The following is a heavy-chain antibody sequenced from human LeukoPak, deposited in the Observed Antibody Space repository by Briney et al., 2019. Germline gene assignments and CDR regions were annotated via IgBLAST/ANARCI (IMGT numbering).Heavy chain of an antibody. CDR1: GYTFTSHV. V-gene: IGHV1-18*01. CDR3: ARVKISLAYCAGDCYSPDY. Sequence: GASVKVSCKASGYTFTSHVISWVRQAPGQGLEWMGWINLYHGNTNYAQNLQGRVTMTIDTSTSTAYMELRSLRSDDTAVYYCARVKISLAYCAGDCYSPDYWGQGTLVTVSS. D-gene: IGHD2-21*02. J-gene: IGHJ4*02. CDR2: INLYHGNT.